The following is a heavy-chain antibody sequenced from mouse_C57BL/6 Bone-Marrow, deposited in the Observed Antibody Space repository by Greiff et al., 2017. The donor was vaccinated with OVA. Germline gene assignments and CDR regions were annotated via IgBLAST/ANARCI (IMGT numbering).Heavy chain of an antibody. V-gene: IGHV1-59*01. CDR1: GYTFTSYW. J-gene: IGHJ2*01. CDR2: IDPSDSYT. Sequence: QVQLQQSGAELVRPGTSVKLSCKASGYTFTSYWMHWVKQRPGQGLEWIGVIDPSDSYTNYNQKFKGKATLTVDTSSSTAYMQLSSLTSEDSAVYYCARWGDYFDYWGQGTTLTVSS. CDR3: ARWGDYFDY.